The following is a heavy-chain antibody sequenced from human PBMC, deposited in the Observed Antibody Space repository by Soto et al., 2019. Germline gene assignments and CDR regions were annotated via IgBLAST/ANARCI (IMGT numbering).Heavy chain of an antibody. CDR1: GYTFTSYG. D-gene: IGHD1-26*01. Sequence: ASVKVSCKASGYTFTSYGISWVRQAPGQGLEWMGWISAYNGNTNYAQKLQGRVTMTTDTSTSTAYMELRSLRSDDTAVYYCAREVQWELLSYYYGMDVWGQGTTVTVS. CDR2: ISAYNGNT. J-gene: IGHJ6*02. CDR3: AREVQWELLSYYYGMDV. V-gene: IGHV1-18*04.